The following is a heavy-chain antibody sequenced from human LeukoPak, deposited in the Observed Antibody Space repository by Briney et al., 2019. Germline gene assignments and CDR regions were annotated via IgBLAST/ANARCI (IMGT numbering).Heavy chain of an antibody. CDR1: GGSISSSSYY. CDR2: TYYSGST. Sequence: SETLSLTCTVSGGSISSSSYYWGWIRQPPGKGLEWIGSTYYSGSTYYNPSLKSRVTISVDTSKNQFSLKLSSVTAADTAVYYCARHVGRIAAAGISEPSDYWGQGTLVTVSS. D-gene: IGHD6-13*01. J-gene: IGHJ4*02. CDR3: ARHVGRIAAAGISEPSDY. V-gene: IGHV4-39*01.